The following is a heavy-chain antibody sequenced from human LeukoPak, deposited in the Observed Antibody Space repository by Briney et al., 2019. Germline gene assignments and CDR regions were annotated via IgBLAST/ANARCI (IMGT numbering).Heavy chain of an antibody. V-gene: IGHV4-61*01. D-gene: IGHD3-16*02. J-gene: IGHJ5*02. CDR2: IYYSGST. CDR1: GGSISSGSYY. CDR3: ARLFRSPFGGVIVKFDP. Sequence: SETLSLTCTVSGGSISSGSYYWSWIRQPPGKGLEWIGYIYYSGSTNYNPSLKSRVTISVDTSKNQFSLKLSSVTAADTAVYYCARLFRSPFGGVIVKFDPWGQGTLVTVSS.